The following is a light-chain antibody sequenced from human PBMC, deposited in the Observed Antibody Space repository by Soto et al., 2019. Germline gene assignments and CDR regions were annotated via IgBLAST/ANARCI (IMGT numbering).Light chain of an antibody. Sequence: DIQMTQSPSSLSASVRDRVTITCQASQDISIYLNWYQHKPGRAPKLLIYDVSKSETGVPSRFNASGSGTDFTFTINSLQPEDAATYYCQQHSSLPYTFGQRTKLE. CDR3: QQHSSLPYT. J-gene: IGKJ2*01. CDR1: QDISIY. V-gene: IGKV1-33*01. CDR2: DVS.